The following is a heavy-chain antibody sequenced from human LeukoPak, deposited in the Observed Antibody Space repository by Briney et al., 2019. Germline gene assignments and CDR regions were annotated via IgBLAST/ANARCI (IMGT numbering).Heavy chain of an antibody. J-gene: IGHJ4*02. D-gene: IGHD1-26*01. Sequence: PSETLSLTCAVYGGSFSGYYWNWIRQPPGKGLEWIGEINHSGSTNYNPSLKSRVTISVDTSKNQFSLKLSSVTAADTAVYYCASLYSGSYLFSNYFDYWGQGTLVTVSS. CDR2: INHSGST. CDR1: GGSFSGYY. CDR3: ASLYSGSYLFSNYFDY. V-gene: IGHV4-34*01.